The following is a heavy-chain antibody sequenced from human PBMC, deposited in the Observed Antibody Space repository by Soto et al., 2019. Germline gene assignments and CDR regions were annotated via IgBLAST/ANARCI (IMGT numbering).Heavy chain of an antibody. V-gene: IGHV1-69*13. CDR3: VRSPYSSGSFYPIDY. CDR2: IVPIVDTS. CDR1: GGTFSSYA. J-gene: IGHJ4*02. Sequence: SVKVSCKTSGGTFSSYAISWVRQAPGQGLEWMGGIVPIVDTSTYAQKFQGRVTITADESTSTAYMELSSLRSDDTAVYYCVRSPYSSGSFYPIDYWGQGTVVTVSS. D-gene: IGHD3-22*01.